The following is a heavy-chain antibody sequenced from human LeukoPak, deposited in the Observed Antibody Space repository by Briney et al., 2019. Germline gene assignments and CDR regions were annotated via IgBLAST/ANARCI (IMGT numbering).Heavy chain of an antibody. J-gene: IGHJ6*02. CDR1: GFTFSSYA. Sequence: GGSLRLSCAASGFTFSSYAMSWVRQAPGKGLDWVAVMSFDGSSKYYVDSVKGRFTISRDNSKNTLYLQMNSLRAEDTAVYYCARDLSISLYYYYVMDVWGQGTTVTVSS. CDR3: ARDLSISLYYYYVMDV. V-gene: IGHV3-30*03. D-gene: IGHD2-2*01. CDR2: MSFDGSSK.